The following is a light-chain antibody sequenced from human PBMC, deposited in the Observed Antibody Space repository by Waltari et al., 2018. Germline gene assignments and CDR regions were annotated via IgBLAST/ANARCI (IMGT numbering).Light chain of an antibody. CDR3: AAWDDSLSGCYV. CDR1: SSNIGSTY. V-gene: IGLV1-47*01. J-gene: IGLJ1*01. CDR2: RNN. Sequence: QSVLTQPPSASGTPGQRVPISCSGSSSNIGSTYVYWYLQLPGTAPKLLIYRNNQRPSGVPDRFSGSKSGTSASLAISGLRSEDEADYYCAAWDDSLSGCYVFGTGTMVTVL.